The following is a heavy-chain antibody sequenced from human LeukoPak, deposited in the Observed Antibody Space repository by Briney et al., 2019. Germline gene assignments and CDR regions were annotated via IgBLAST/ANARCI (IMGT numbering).Heavy chain of an antibody. J-gene: IGHJ4*02. V-gene: IGHV4-59*12. CDR3: ARLQLAPDRGFDY. Sequence: TSETLSLTCTVSGGSISSYYWSWIRQPPGKGLEWIGYIYYSGSTNYNPSLKSRVTISVDTSKNQFSLKLSSVTAADTAVYYCARLQLAPDRGFDYWGQGTLVTVSS. D-gene: IGHD3-3*02. CDR2: IYYSGST. CDR1: GGSISSYY.